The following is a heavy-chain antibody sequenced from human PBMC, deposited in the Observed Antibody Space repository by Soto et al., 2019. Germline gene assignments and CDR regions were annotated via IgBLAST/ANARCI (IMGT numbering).Heavy chain of an antibody. CDR2: INGGGDNT. D-gene: IGHD2-21*01. CDR3: TSRVFPAY. CDR1: GFTFTKYG. Sequence: GGSLRLSCAASGFTFTKYGMTWVRQAPGKGLEWVSAINGGGDNTNHAASVKGRFTISRDNSQNTLYLQMNSLRAEDTAVYFCTSRVFPAYWGQGTLVTVSS. V-gene: IGHV3-23*01. J-gene: IGHJ4*02.